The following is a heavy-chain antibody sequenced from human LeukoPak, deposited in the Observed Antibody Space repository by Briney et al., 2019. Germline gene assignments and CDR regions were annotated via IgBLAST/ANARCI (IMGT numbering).Heavy chain of an antibody. CDR1: GGSISSSSYY. CDR2: IYYSGST. V-gene: IGHV4-39*01. CDR3: ARPVLTGDYEG. D-gene: IGHD4-17*01. Sequence: SETLSLTCTVSGGSISSSSYYWGWIRQPPGKGLEWIGSIYYSGSTYYNPSLKSRVTISVDTSKNQFSLKLSSATAADTAVYYCARPVLTGDYEGWGQGTLVTVSS. J-gene: IGHJ4*02.